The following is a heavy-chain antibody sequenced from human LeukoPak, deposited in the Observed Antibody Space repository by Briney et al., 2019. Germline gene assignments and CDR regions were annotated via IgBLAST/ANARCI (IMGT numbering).Heavy chain of an antibody. D-gene: IGHD3-16*02. V-gene: IGHV4-30-4*01. CDR2: IYVTGT. CDR1: GGSISSGDYY. J-gene: IGHJ6*03. Sequence: SETLSLTCTVSGGSISSGDYYWSWIRQPPGKGLEWIGYIYVTGTRYNPYLQSRVTISVDRSRNQFFLKMSSVTAADTAVYYCARHIGGGIEDMDVWGKGTKVIVSS. CDR3: ARHIGGGIEDMDV.